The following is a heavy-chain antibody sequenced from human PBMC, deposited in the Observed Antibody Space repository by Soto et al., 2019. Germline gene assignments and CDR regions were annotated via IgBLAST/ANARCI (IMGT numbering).Heavy chain of an antibody. V-gene: IGHV1-69*08. CDR3: PREVDKAMVLTHAFDYYYSYMDV. D-gene: IGHD5-18*01. Sequence: QVQLVQSGAEVKKPGSSVKVSCKASGGTFSSYTISWVRQAPGQGLEWMGRIIPILGIANYAQKFQGRVTITADKSTSTAYMELRSLRSEDTAVYYCPREVDKAMVLTHAFDYYYSYMDVWGKGPTVTVSS. J-gene: IGHJ6*03. CDR2: IIPILGIA. CDR1: GGTFSSYT.